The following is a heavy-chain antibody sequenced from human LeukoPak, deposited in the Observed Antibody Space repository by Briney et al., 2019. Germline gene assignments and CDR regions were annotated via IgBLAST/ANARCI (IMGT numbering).Heavy chain of an antibody. D-gene: IGHD2-15*01. CDR3: ARDRGCSGGSCRYFDY. CDR1: GGSISSSNW. J-gene: IGHJ4*02. CDR2: IYHSGGT. Sequence: PSETLSLTCTVSGGSISSSNWWSWVRPPPGKGLEWIGEIYHSGGTNYNPSLKSRVTISVDKSKNQFSLKLSSVTAADTAVYYCARDRGCSGGSCRYFDYWGQGTLVTVSS. V-gene: IGHV4-4*02.